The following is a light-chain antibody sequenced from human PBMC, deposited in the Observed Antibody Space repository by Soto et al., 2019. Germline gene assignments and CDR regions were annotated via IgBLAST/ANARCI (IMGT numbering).Light chain of an antibody. V-gene: IGKV3-11*01. CDR3: QQRSNWPLT. Sequence: IVLTQSPAPLSLSPGGRATLFCRASQSVSSYLAWYQQKPGQAPRLLIYDASNRATGIPARFSGSGSGTDFTLTISSLEPEDFAVYYCQQRSNWPLTFGGGTKVDIK. CDR2: DAS. CDR1: QSVSSY. J-gene: IGKJ4*01.